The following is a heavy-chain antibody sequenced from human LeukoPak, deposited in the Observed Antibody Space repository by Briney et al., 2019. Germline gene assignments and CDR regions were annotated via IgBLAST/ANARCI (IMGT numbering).Heavy chain of an antibody. D-gene: IGHD6-19*01. CDR3: ARDPAVAGGLYYYGMDV. J-gene: IGHJ6*02. CDR1: GYTFTGYY. V-gene: IGHV1-2*02. Sequence: ASVKVSCKASGYTFTGYYMHWVRQAPGQGLEWMGWINPNSGGTNYAQKFQGRVTMTRDTSISTAYMELSRLRSDDTAVYYCARDPAVAGGLYYYGMDVWGQGTTVTVSS. CDR2: INPNSGGT.